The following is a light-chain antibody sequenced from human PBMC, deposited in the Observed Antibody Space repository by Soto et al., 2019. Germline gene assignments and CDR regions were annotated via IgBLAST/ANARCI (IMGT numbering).Light chain of an antibody. CDR2: DAS. J-gene: IGKJ4*01. V-gene: IGKV3-20*01. CDR1: QSVTT. CDR3: QKHGSAPLT. Sequence: EIVLTQSPGTLSLSPGERATLSCRASQSVTTIAWYQQRPGQAPRLLIYDASTRAAGIPDRFSGSGSGTDFTLTISRLEPDDFEVYYCQKHGSAPLTFGGGTKVEIK.